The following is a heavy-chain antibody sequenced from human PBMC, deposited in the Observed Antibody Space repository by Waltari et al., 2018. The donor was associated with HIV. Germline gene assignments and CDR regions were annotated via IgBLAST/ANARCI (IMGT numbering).Heavy chain of an antibody. V-gene: IGHV3-13*01. CDR1: GFTFSNYD. J-gene: IGHJ6*02. Sequence: EVQLVESGGGLVQPGGSLRLSCAASGFTFSNYDMHWVRQATGKGLEVVSGSVTAGETYYPGSVKVRVTISRENAKNSLHLQMNSLRAGDTAVYYCVRICKLNCYYYYGMDVLGQGTTATFSS. CDR3: VRICKLNCYYYYGMDV. D-gene: IGHD1-1*01. CDR2: SVTAGET.